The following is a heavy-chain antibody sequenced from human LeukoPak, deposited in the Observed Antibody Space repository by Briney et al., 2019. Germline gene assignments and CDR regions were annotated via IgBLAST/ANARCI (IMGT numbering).Heavy chain of an antibody. V-gene: IGHV3-23*01. J-gene: IGHJ4*02. CDR3: AKRSGSSYGYFDY. CDR1: GFSFSSYA. D-gene: IGHD3-10*01. CDR2: ITGSGEST. Sequence: GGSLRLSCAASGFSFSSYAMSWVRQAPGQGLDWVSAITGSGESTDYADSVKGRFTISRDNSKNTLYLQMNSLRAEDTAVYYCAKRSGSSYGYFDYWGQGTLATVSS.